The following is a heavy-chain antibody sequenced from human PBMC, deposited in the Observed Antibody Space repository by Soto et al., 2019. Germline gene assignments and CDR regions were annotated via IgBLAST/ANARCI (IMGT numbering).Heavy chain of an antibody. CDR2: IYTSGST. V-gene: IGHV4-4*07. CDR3: ARVIGPLAAAGTGGYYYYGMDV. Sequence: PSETLSLTCTVSGGSISSYYWSWIRQPAGKGLEWIGRIYTSGSTNYNPSLKSRVTMSVDTSKNQFSLKLSSVTAADTAVYYCARVIGPLAAAGTGGYYYYGMDVWGQGTTVTVSS. CDR1: GGSISSYY. J-gene: IGHJ6*02. D-gene: IGHD6-13*01.